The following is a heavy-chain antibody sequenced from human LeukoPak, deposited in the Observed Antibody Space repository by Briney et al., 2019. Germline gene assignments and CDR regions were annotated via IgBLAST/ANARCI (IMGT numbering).Heavy chain of an antibody. V-gene: IGHV3-74*01. CDR3: ARGDGDYAFYYYYYMDV. CDR1: GFTFSNYW. J-gene: IGHJ6*03. CDR2: INSDGSST. D-gene: IGHD4-17*01. Sequence: GGSLRLSCAASGFTFSNYWMHWVRQAPGKGLVWVSRINSDGSSTSYADSVKGRFTISRDNAKNTLYLQMNSLRAEDTAVYYCARGDGDYAFYYYYYMDVWGKGTTVTVSS.